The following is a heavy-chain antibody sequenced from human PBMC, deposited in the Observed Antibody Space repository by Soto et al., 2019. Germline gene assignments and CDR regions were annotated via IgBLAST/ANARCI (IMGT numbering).Heavy chain of an antibody. CDR1: GGTFSIYT. D-gene: IGHD6-13*01. V-gene: IGHV1-69*04. CDR3: ARDRDNSNWPNFDS. J-gene: IGHJ4*02. Sequence: QVQLVQSGSEVKKAGSSVRVSCKTSGGTFSIYTISWVRQAPGQGLEWMGRVLPFLDITSYSQSFQGRVTITADRSTTTAYMELSSLRSEDTAVYYCARDRDNSNWPNFDSWGQGTLVTVSS. CDR2: VLPFLDIT.